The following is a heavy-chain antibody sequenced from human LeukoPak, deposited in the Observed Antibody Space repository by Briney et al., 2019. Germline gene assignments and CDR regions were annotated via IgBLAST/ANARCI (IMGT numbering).Heavy chain of an antibody. CDR2: ISSSGSTI. J-gene: IGHJ4*02. V-gene: IGHV3-48*03. CDR1: GFTFSSYE. D-gene: IGHD3-10*01. CDR3: ARGDDYGSAGDYFDY. Sequence: GGSLRLSCAASGFTFSSYEMNWVRQAPGKGLEWVSYISSSGSTIYYADSVEGRFTISRDNAKNSLYLQMNSLRAEDTAVYYCARGDDYGSAGDYFDYWGQGTLVTVSS.